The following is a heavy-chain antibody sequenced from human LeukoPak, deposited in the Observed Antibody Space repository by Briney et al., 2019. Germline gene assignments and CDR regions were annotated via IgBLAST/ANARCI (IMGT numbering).Heavy chain of an antibody. CDR3: AKGGYDYVEIGYFDY. V-gene: IGHV3-23*01. CDR2: IIGRRGST. Sequence: GGSLRLSCVASGFIFSNYAMSWVRQAPGKGLEWVSLIIGRRGSTFYAGSVKGRFTISRDKSKNTLYLQMNSLRAEDTAVYYCAKGGYDYVEIGYFDYWGQGTLVTVSS. J-gene: IGHJ4*02. CDR1: GFIFSNYA. D-gene: IGHD5-12*01.